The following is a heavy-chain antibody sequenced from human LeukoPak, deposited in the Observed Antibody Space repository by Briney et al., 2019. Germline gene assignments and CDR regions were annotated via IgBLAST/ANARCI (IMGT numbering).Heavy chain of an antibody. V-gene: IGHV3-23*01. J-gene: IGHJ4*02. Sequence: GGSLRLSCAASGFTFSSYAMSWVRQAPGKGLEWVPAISGSGGSTYYADSVKGRFTISRDNSKNTLYLQMNSLRAEDTAVYYCAKARGEQNGGSNYWGQGTQVIVSS. CDR1: GFTFSSYA. D-gene: IGHD2-15*01. CDR2: ISGSGGST. CDR3: AKARGEQNGGSNY.